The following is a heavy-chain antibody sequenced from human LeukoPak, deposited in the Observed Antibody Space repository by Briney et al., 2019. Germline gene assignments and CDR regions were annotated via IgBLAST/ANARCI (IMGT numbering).Heavy chain of an antibody. CDR1: GFTFSSYG. J-gene: IGHJ4*02. Sequence: PGRSLRLSCEASGFTFSSYGMHWVRQAPGKGLEWVAVIWYDGSNKYYADSVKGRFTISRDNSKNTLYLQMNSLRAEDTAVYYCAKQPFRTYYYGSGSYSPPDYWGQGTLVTVSS. V-gene: IGHV3-33*06. CDR2: IWYDGSNK. D-gene: IGHD3-10*01. CDR3: AKQPFRTYYYGSGSYSPPDY.